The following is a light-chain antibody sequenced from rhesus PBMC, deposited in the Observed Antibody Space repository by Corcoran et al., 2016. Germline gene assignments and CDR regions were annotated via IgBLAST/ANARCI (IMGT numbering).Light chain of an antibody. CDR1: ENVNNY. V-gene: IGKV1-74*01. CDR3: QHGYGTPLT. CDR2: KAS. J-gene: IGKJ4*01. Sequence: DIRMTQSPSSLSASVGDRVTITCRASENVNNYLNWYQQKPGKAPKLQIYKASTLQSGVPSRFSGSGSGTDYPFTISSLQPEDVATYYCQHGYGTPLTFGGGTKVEIK.